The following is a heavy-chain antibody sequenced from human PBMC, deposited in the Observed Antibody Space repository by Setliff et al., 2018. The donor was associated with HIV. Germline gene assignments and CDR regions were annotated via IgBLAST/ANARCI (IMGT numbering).Heavy chain of an antibody. D-gene: IGHD3-3*01. CDR3: ARVALYYSFWCGFGDDFDI. J-gene: IGHJ3*02. CDR1: GYTFTSYG. CDR2: ISAYSGNT. Sequence: GASVKVSCKASGYTFTSYGISWVRQAPGQGLEWMGWISAYSGNTNYAQKLQGRVTMTTDTSTSTAYMELRSLRSDDTAVYYCARVALYYSFWCGFGDDFDIWGQGTTVTVSS. V-gene: IGHV1-18*01.